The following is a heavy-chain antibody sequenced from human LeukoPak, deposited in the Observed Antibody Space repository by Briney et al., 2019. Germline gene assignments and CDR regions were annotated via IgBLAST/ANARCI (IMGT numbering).Heavy chain of an antibody. CDR3: TRTNYGDYNWFDP. V-gene: IGHV4-61*01. CDR1: GGAVSSGSYY. Sequence: PSETLSLTCTVSGGAVSSGSYYWSWIRQPPGQGLEWIGYIHYSGSTKYNPSLKRRVTMSVDTSKNQFSLKVTSVTAADTAIYYCTRTNYGDYNWFDPWGQGTLVTVSS. CDR2: IHYSGST. J-gene: IGHJ5*02. D-gene: IGHD4-17*01.